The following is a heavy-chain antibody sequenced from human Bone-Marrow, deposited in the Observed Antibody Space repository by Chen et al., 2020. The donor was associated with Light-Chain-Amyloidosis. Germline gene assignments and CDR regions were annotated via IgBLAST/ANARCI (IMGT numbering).Heavy chain of an antibody. CDR1: GYTFPNYW. CDR2: ISPDDSDA. Sequence: EGQLEQPGQEGKKPGESLKISGKGSGYTFPNYWIGWVRQMPGKGLEWMGVISPDDSDARYSPSFEGQVTISADKSITTAYLQWRSLKASDTAMYYCARRRDGYNFDYWGQGTLVTVSS. J-gene: IGHJ4*02. V-gene: IGHV5-51*01. D-gene: IGHD5-12*01. CDR3: ARRRDGYNFDY.